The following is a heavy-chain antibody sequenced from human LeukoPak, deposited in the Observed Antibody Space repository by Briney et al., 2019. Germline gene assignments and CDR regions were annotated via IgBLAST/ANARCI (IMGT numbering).Heavy chain of an antibody. CDR2: ISYDGSNE. D-gene: IGHD6-19*01. Sequence: GGSLRLSCAASGFTFSSYVMHWVRQAPGKGLEWVAIISYDGSNEYYADSVKGRFTISRDNSENTLYLQMNSLRAEDTAVFYCARGITSGWFFDYWGQGTLVTVSS. CDR3: ARGITSGWFFDY. CDR1: GFTFSSYV. V-gene: IGHV3-30*04. J-gene: IGHJ4*02.